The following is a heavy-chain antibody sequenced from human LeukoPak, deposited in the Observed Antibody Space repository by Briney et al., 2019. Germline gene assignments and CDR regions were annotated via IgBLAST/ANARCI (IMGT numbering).Heavy chain of an antibody. Sequence: ASVKVSCKASGYTFTGYYMHWVRQAPGQGLEWVGWINPNSGGTNYAQKFQGRVTMTRYTSISTAYMELSRLRSDDTAVYSFASDGAPAIAAAGESGFDPWGQGTLVTVSS. J-gene: IGHJ5*02. CDR1: GYTFTGYY. CDR3: ASDGAPAIAAAGESGFDP. D-gene: IGHD6-13*01. V-gene: IGHV1-2*02. CDR2: INPNSGGT.